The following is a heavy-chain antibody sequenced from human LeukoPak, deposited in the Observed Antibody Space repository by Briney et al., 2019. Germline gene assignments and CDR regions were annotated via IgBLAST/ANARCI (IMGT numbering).Heavy chain of an antibody. V-gene: IGHV3-23*01. J-gene: IGHJ4*02. D-gene: IGHD4-17*01. CDR2: ISGSRT. Sequence: GGSLRLSCVPSGFSFSNYAMSWVRLAPGKGLEWVSAISGSRTYYADSVKGRFTISRDNSKNTLSLQMNSLRAEDTAVYYCAKVFRKDGDFHLFDYWGQGTLVTVSS. CDR3: AKVFRKDGDFHLFDY. CDR1: GFSFSNYA.